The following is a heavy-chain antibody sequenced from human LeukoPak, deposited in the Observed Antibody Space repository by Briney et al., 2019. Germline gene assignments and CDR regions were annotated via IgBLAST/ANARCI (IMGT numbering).Heavy chain of an antibody. CDR3: ASRPGLVAFDI. V-gene: IGHV3-66*02. CDR1: VFTVSSNY. CDR2: IYSGGST. Sequence: GGSLRLSCAASVFTVSSNYMSWVRQAPGKGLEWVSVIYSGGSTYYADSVKGRFTISRDNSKNTLYLQMNSLRAEDTAVYYCASRPGLVAFDIWGQGTMVTVSS. J-gene: IGHJ3*02.